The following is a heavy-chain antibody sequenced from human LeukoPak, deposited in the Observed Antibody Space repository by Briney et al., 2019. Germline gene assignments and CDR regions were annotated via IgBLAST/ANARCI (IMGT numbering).Heavy chain of an antibody. CDR1: GDSVSSSNYY. V-gene: IGHV4-39*01. D-gene: IGHD1-26*01. J-gene: IGHJ5*02. CDR2: LYYDGRT. CDR3: ARRRGEWDVNWFDP. Sequence: SETLSLACTVFGDSVSSSNYYWAWFRQPPGKGLDWIGSLYYDGRTYYSPSLESRVTVSVDTSKNQFALKLTSVTAADTAVYYCARRRGEWDVNWFDPWGPGTLVTVSS.